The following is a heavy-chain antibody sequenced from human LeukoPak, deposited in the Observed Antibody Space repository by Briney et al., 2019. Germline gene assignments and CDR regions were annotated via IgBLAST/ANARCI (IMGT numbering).Heavy chain of an antibody. V-gene: IGHV5-51*01. CDR1: GYIFSHFW. CDR2: NYPDDSDT. CDR3: ARIVDYGGLFYRGV. Sequence: ESLKISCKGSGYIFSHFWIVWVRQMPGKDLEWMGINYPDDSDTRYSPSFQGQSTISADKSLSTAYLQWSSLKASDTAMYYCARIVDYGGLFYRGVGGKGTTVTVSS. J-gene: IGHJ6*03. D-gene: IGHD4-23*01.